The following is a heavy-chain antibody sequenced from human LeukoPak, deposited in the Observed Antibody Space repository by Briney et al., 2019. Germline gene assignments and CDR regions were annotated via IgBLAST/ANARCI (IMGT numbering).Heavy chain of an antibody. Sequence: PSETLSLTCTVSGGSISSGGYYWSWIRQPPGKGLEWIGYIYYGGSTFYSPSLKSRLTISVDTSKNQFSLKLNSVTAADTAVYYCANKYDSGMVWGQGTLVTVSS. CDR3: ANKYDSGMV. V-gene: IGHV4-30-4*08. J-gene: IGHJ4*02. CDR2: IYYGGST. CDR1: GGSISSGGYY. D-gene: IGHD3-10*01.